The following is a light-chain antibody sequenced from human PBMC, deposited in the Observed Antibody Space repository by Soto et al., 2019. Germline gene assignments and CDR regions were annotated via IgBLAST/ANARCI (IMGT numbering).Light chain of an antibody. CDR1: QSISSW. CDR2: KAS. J-gene: IGKJ5*01. V-gene: IGKV1-5*03. CDR3: QQYGSSPQT. Sequence: DIQMTQSPSTLSASVGDRVTITCRASQSISSWLAWYQQKPGKAPKLLIYKASSLESGVPSRFSGSGSGTEFTLTISSLEPEDFAVYYCQQYGSSPQTFGQGTRLEI.